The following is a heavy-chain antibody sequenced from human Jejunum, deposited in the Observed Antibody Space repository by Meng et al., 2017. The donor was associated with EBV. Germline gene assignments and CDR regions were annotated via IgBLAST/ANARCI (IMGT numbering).Heavy chain of an antibody. CDR1: GFTLSSYW. CDR3: VRGPPPDT. J-gene: IGHJ5*02. CDR2: INSDGSKT. Sequence: LEDLGGGFCQPGVFRCLLCGASGFTLSSYWMHWVRQDAGKGLGGVTRINSDGSKTNYADSVKGRFTISRDIAKNTLYLQLNSLRADDTAVYYCVRGPPPDTWGQGTLVTVSS. V-gene: IGHV3-74*01.